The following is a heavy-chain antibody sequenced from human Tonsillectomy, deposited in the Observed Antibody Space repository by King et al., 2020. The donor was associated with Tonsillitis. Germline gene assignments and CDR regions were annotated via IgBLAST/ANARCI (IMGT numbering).Heavy chain of an antibody. V-gene: IGHV4-59*08. D-gene: IGHD1-26*01. CDR2: IYYSGST. J-gene: IGHJ4*02. CDR3: ARGYSGIYGRFDY. CDR1: RGSISTYY. Sequence: VQLQESGPGLVKPSETLSLTCTVSRGSISTYYWSWIRQPPGKGLEWIGYIYYSGSTNYNPSLKSRVTISLDTSKNQFSLNLTSVTAADTAVYYCARGYSGIYGRFDYWGKENLVPVSS.